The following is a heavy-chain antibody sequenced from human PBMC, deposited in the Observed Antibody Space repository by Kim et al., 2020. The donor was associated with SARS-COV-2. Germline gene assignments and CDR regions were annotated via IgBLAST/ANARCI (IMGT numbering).Heavy chain of an antibody. D-gene: IGHD3-10*01. CDR2: ISAYNGNT. J-gene: IGHJ2*01. Sequence: ASVKVSCKASGYTFTSYGISWVRQAPGQGLEWMGWISAYNGNTNYAQKLQGRVNMTKDTSTSTAYMELRSLRSDDTAVYYCARTHPYYDWYFDRWGRGTLVTVSS. CDR1: GYTFTSYG. V-gene: IGHV1-18*01. CDR3: ARTHPYYDWYFDR.